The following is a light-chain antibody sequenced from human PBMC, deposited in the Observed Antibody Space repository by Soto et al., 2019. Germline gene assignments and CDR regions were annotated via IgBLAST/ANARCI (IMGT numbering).Light chain of an antibody. J-gene: IGKJ3*01. CDR1: LSVGRY. CDR3: QQSYATPFT. V-gene: IGKV1-39*01. CDR2: SAS. Sequence: DIQMTQSPSSLSASIGDRVTITCRASLSVGRYLNWYQQKPGKAPKLLIFSASTLQSGVPSRFSGSGSGTDFTLTLTSLQPEDFATYCCQQSYATPFTFGPGTKVDI.